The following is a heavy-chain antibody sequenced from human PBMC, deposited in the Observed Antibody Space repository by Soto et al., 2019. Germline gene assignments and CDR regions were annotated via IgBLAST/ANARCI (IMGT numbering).Heavy chain of an antibody. CDR2: ISSSSSYI. V-gene: IGHV3-21*01. D-gene: IGHD6-19*01. Sequence: SGGSLRLSCAASGFTFSSYSMNWVRQAPGKGLEWVSSISSSSSYIYYADSVKGRFTISRDNAKNSLYLQMNSLRAEDTAVYYCAREAGRGYYYYYGMAVWGQGTTVTVSS. J-gene: IGHJ6*02. CDR1: GFTFSSYS. CDR3: AREAGRGYYYYYGMAV.